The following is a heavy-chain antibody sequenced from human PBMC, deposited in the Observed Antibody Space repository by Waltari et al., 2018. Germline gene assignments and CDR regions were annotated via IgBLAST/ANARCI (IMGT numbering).Heavy chain of an antibody. CDR2: SYAGDSDT. CDR1: GSSFTSYW. Sequence: EVQLVQSGAEVKKPGESLKISCKGSGSSFTSYWIGWVRQMPGKGLDGMGISYAGDSDTRYSPSFQGQFTISADKSISTADLQWSSLKASDTAMYYCARALSGFGELLSYYYGMDVWGQGTTVTVSS. J-gene: IGHJ6*02. CDR3: ARALSGFGELLSYYYGMDV. D-gene: IGHD3-10*01. V-gene: IGHV5-51*01.